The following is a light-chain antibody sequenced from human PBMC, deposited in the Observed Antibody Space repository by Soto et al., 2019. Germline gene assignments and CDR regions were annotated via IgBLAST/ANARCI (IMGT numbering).Light chain of an antibody. J-gene: IGLJ1*01. CDR1: SSNIGAGYD. CDR3: QSYDSNLSGSYV. V-gene: IGLV1-40*01. Sequence: SVLTQPPSVSGAPGQRVTISRTGSSSNIGAGYDVHWYQQLPGTAPKLLIYGNSNRPSGVPDRFSGSKSGTSASLAITGLQAEDEADYYCQSYDSNLSGSYVFGTGTKVTVL. CDR2: GNS.